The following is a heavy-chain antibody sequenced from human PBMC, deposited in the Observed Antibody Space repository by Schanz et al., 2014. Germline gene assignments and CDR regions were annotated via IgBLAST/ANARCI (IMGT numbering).Heavy chain of an antibody. CDR3: ARDAADFYDILTEEDY. D-gene: IGHD3-9*01. J-gene: IGHJ4*02. V-gene: IGHV1-69*08. CDR2: IIPILDKT. Sequence: QVQLVQSGAEVKKPGSSVKVSCKASGGTFSSSTLTWVRQAPGQGLEWMGRIIPILDKTNYAQKFQGRVTMTADKSTSTVYMEVSGLRSEDTAVYYCARDAADFYDILTEEDYWGQGTLVTVSS. CDR1: GGTFSSST.